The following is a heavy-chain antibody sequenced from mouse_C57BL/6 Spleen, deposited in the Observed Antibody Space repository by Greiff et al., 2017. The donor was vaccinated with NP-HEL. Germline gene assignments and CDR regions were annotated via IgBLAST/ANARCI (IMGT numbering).Heavy chain of an antibody. D-gene: IGHD1-1*01. Sequence: VQLQQSGPVLVKPGASVKMSCKASGYTFTDYYMNWVKQSHGKSLEWIGVINPYNGGTSYNQTFKGKATLTVDKSSSKAYMELNRLTSEDSAVYYCARYDDGSSLGYWGQGTTLTVSS. CDR3: ARYDDGSSLGY. CDR1: GYTFTDYY. V-gene: IGHV1-19*01. J-gene: IGHJ2*01. CDR2: INPYNGGT.